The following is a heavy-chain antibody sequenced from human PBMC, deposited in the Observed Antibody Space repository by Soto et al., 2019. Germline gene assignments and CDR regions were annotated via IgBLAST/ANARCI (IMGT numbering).Heavy chain of an antibody. CDR2: INSDGSST. CDR1: GFTFSSYW. V-gene: IGHV3-74*01. J-gene: IGHJ4*02. CDR3: ARIRAYYESSGYYY. D-gene: IGHD3-22*01. Sequence: EVQLVESGGGLVQPGESLRLSCADSGFTFSSYWMHWVRQAPGKGLVWVSRINSDGSSTSYADSVKGRFTICRDNAKNTLYLHMNSVRAEDTAVYYCARIRAYYESSGYYYWGQGTLVTVSS.